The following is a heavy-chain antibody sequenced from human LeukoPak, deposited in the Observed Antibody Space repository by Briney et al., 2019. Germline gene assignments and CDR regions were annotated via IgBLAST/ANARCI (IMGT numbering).Heavy chain of an antibody. CDR3: ARGSDSSGYYYVGYFDY. CDR1: GFTVSSNY. D-gene: IGHD3-22*01. Sequence: PGGSLRLSCAASGFTVSSNYMSWVRQAPGKGLEWVSVIYSGGSTYYADSVKGRFTISRDNSKNTLYLQMNSLRAEDTAVYYCARGSDSSGYYYVGYFDYWGQGTLVTVSS. CDR2: IYSGGST. V-gene: IGHV3-53*01. J-gene: IGHJ4*02.